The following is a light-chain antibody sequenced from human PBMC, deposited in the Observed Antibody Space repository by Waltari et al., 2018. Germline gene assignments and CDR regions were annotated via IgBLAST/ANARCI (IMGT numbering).Light chain of an antibody. CDR1: SGHSSNV. J-gene: IGLJ3*02. CDR3: QTGGHGTWV. Sequence: QLVLTQSPSASASLGASVKLTCTLSSGHSSNVIAWLQQQPEKGPRYLMKVNSDGSHNTGDEIPDRFAGSSSGAELYLTISSLQSEDEADYSCQTGGHGTWVFGGGTKLTVL. CDR2: VNSDGSH. V-gene: IGLV4-69*01.